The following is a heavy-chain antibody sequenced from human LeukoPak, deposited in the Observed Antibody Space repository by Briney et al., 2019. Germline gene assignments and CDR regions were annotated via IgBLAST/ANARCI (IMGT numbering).Heavy chain of an antibody. CDR3: ARDAGGYPDY. CDR2: IYPGNSET. V-gene: IGHV5-51*01. J-gene: IGHJ4*02. Sequence: GESLKISCKGAGYSFTDYWIGWMRQMPGKDLEWLGTIYPGNSETRCRPSLQGQVTISADKSITTAYLQWSNLKASDTAMYFCARDAGGYPDYWGQGTLVTVSS. D-gene: IGHD2-8*02. CDR1: GYSFTDYW.